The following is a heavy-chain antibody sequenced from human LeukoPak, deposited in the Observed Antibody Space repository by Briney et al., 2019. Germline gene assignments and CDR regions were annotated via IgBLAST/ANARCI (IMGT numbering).Heavy chain of an antibody. CDR1: GFTFSSYA. V-gene: IGHV3-23*01. J-gene: IGHJ4*02. Sequence: GGSLRLSCAASGFTFSSYAMSWVRQAPGKGLEWVSAISGSGGSTYYADSVKGRFTISRDNSKNTLYLQMDSLRAEDTAVYYCAKDLLLFGVVNFDYWGQGTLVTVSS. CDR3: AKDLLLFGVVNFDY. D-gene: IGHD3-3*01. CDR2: ISGSGGST.